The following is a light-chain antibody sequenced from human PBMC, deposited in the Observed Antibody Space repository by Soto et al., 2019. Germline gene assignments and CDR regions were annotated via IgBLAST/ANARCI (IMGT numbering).Light chain of an antibody. CDR1: HDIGNY. J-gene: IGKJ3*01. CDR3: QHADHLPL. V-gene: IGKV1-33*01. Sequence: DIQLPQSPPYLSASVGDRVTITCQASHDIGNYLNWYQHKPGKAPNLVIYGAFNLETWVPSRFSGGGSGTDFTFTISSLRREDIATYYCQHADHLPLFGPGTKVDF. CDR2: GAF.